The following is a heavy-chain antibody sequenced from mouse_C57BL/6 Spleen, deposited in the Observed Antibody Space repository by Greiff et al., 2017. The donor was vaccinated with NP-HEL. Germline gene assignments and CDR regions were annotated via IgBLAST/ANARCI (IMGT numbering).Heavy chain of an antibody. CDR2: INPSTGGT. CDR3: ATNYYGSPYFDY. V-gene: IGHV1-42*01. D-gene: IGHD1-1*01. CDR1: GYSFTGYY. Sequence: VQLKQSGPELVKPGASVKISCKASGYSFTGYYMNWVKQSPEKSLEWIGEINPSTGGTTYNQKFKAKATLTVDKSSSTAYMQLKRLTSEDSAVYYYATNYYGSPYFDYWGQGTTLTVSS. J-gene: IGHJ2*01.